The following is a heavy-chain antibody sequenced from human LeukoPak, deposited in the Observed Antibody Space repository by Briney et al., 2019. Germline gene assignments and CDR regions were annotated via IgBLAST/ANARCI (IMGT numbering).Heavy chain of an antibody. CDR1: GFTFSSYW. CDR3: AKDPLYDSSGYLDY. V-gene: IGHV3-23*01. CDR2: ISGSGGST. D-gene: IGHD3-22*01. J-gene: IGHJ4*02. Sequence: PGGSLRLSCAASGFTFSSYWMSWVRQAPGKGLEWVSAISGSGGSTYYADSVKGRFTISRDNSKNTLYLQMNSLRAEDTAVYYCAKDPLYDSSGYLDYWGQGTLVTVSS.